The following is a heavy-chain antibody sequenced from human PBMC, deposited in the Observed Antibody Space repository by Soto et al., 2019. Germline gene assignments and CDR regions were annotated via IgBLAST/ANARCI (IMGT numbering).Heavy chain of an antibody. J-gene: IGHJ4*02. Sequence: QVQLVESGGDVGQPGTSLRLSCVDSGFSFSSNVLHWVRQAPGKGLEWVAVMSPSGAERDDTDSVKGRFTISRDNSKKTLYLDMNSLPTEDTAVYYCALDNTPAAPDYCDYWGLGTLVTVSS. D-gene: IGHD5-12*01. V-gene: IGHV3-30*03. CDR3: ALDNTPAAPDYCDY. CDR2: MSPSGAER. CDR1: GFSFSSNV.